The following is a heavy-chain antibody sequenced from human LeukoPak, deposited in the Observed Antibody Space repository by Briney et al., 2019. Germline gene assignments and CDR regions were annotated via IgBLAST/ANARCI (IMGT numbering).Heavy chain of an antibody. CDR3: ARGHSGITGTTTIRFDP. CDR1: GYSFTSYW. V-gene: IGHV5-51*01. Sequence: GESLKISCKGSGYSFTSYWIGWVRQMPGKGLEWMGIIYPGDSDTRYSPSFQGQVTISADKSISTAYLPWSSLKASDTAMYYCARGHSGITGTTTIRFDPWGQGTLVTVSS. CDR2: IYPGDSDT. D-gene: IGHD1-7*01. J-gene: IGHJ5*02.